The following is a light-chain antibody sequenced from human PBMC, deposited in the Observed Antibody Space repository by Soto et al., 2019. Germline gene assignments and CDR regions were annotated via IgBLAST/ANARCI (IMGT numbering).Light chain of an antibody. Sequence: DIQMTQSPSSLSASVGDRVTITCRASQGISNYLAWYQQKPGKVPKLLIYAASTLQSGFPSRCSGSGSGKDFKHTISTQQPEYVAINYHQNDNSDPLSLGHGNKVYIK. V-gene: IGKV1-27*01. CDR1: QGISNY. CDR3: QNDNSDPLS. CDR2: AAS. J-gene: IGKJ3*01.